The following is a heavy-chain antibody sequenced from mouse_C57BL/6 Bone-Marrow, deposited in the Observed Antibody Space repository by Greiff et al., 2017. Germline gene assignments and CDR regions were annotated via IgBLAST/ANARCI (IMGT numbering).Heavy chain of an antibody. Sequence: VQLQQPGAELVRPGASVKLSCTASGFNIKDDYMHWVKQRPEQGLEWIGWIDPDNGDTEYASKFQGKATITVDTSSSTAYLQLSSLPSEDTAVYYCTPKGLFYDGYCPVAYWGQGTLVTVSA. CDR3: TPKGLFYDGYCPVAY. V-gene: IGHV14-4*01. CDR1: GFNIKDDY. J-gene: IGHJ3*01. D-gene: IGHD2-3*01. CDR2: IDPDNGDT.